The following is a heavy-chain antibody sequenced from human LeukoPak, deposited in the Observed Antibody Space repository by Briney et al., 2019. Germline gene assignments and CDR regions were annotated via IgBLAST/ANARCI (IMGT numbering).Heavy chain of an antibody. CDR1: GGSISSSSYY. CDR3: ARLSPRFDP. J-gene: IGHJ5*02. V-gene: IGHV4-39*01. CDR2: IYYSGST. Sequence: SETLSLTCTVSGGSISSSSYYWGWIRQPPGKGLEWIGSIYYSGSTYYNPSLKSRVTISVDTSKNQFSLKLSSVTAADTAVYYCARLSPRFDPWGQGTLVTVSP.